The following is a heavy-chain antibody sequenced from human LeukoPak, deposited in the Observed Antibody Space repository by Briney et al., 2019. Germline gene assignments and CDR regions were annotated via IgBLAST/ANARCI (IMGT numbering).Heavy chain of an antibody. V-gene: IGHV3-30*18. D-gene: IGHD1-7*01. CDR3: AKGYNWNYLGAFDI. J-gene: IGHJ3*02. CDR1: GFIFSNYA. Sequence: GGSLRLSCAASGFIFSNYAMSWVRQSPGKGLEWVAVIAYDGSKKYYADSVKGRFTISRDNSKNTLYLQMHSLRAEDTAAYYCAKGYNWNYLGAFDIWGQGTMVTVSS. CDR2: IAYDGSKK.